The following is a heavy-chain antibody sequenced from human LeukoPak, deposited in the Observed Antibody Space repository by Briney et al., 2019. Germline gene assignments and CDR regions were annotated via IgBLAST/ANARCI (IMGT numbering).Heavy chain of an antibody. CDR2: ISGSGGST. CDR1: GFTFSSYA. V-gene: IGHV3-23*01. D-gene: IGHD5-24*01. CDR3: ASDRRDGYNWYDY. Sequence: GGSLRLSCAASGFTFSSYAMSWVRQAPGKGLEWVSAISGSGGSTYYADSVKGRFTISRDNSKNTQYLQMNSLRAEDTAVYYCASDRRDGYNWYDYWGQGTLVTVSS. J-gene: IGHJ4*02.